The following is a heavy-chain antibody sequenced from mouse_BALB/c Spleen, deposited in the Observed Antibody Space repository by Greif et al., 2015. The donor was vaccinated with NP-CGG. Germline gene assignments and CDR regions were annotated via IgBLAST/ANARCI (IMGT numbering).Heavy chain of an antibody. J-gene: IGHJ1*01. V-gene: IGHV3-2*02. Sequence: EVKLQESGPGLVKPSQSLSLTCTVTGYSITSDYAWNWIRQFPGNKLEWMGYISYSGSTSYNPSLKSRISITRDTSKNQFFLQLNSVTTEDTATYYCASYYGSSYFDVWGAGTTVTVSS. CDR2: ISYSGST. D-gene: IGHD1-1*01. CDR1: GYSITSDYA. CDR3: ASYYGSSYFDV.